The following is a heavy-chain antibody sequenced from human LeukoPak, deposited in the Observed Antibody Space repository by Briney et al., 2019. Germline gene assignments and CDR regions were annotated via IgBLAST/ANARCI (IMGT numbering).Heavy chain of an antibody. Sequence: GSSVKVSCKVSGYTLTELFMHWVRQAAGRGREWMGGFDPEDGETIYAHKFQGRVTMTEDTATDTAYMELSSLRSEDTAVYYCATDRVVGSCGGDCYSYWYFDLWGRGTLVTVSS. CDR1: GYTLTELF. D-gene: IGHD2-21*02. CDR2: FDPEDGET. V-gene: IGHV1-24*01. CDR3: ATDRVVGSCGGDCYSYWYFDL. J-gene: IGHJ2*01.